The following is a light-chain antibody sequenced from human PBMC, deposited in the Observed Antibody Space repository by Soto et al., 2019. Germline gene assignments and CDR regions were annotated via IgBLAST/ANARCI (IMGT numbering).Light chain of an antibody. CDR1: SSDVGSYNL. J-gene: IGLJ1*01. V-gene: IGLV2-23*01. Sequence: QSVLTQPASVSGSPGQSITISCTGTSSDVGSYNLVSWYQQNPGKAPKLMIYEGSKRPSGLSNRFSGSKSGNTASLTISGLQAEDEADYCCCSYAGSYTYVFGTGTKVTVL. CDR3: CSYAGSYTYV. CDR2: EGS.